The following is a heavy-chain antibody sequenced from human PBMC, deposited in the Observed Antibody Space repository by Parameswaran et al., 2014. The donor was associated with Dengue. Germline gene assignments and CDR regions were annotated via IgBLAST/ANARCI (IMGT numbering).Heavy chain of an antibody. V-gene: IGHV3-30-3*01. CDR1: A. CDR3: ARDRGPLHYGGNFRYYYYMDV. D-gene: IGHD4-23*01. J-gene: IGHJ6*03. Sequence: AMPGVRQMPGKGLEWVAVISYDGSNKYYADSVKGRFTISRDNSKNTLYLQMNSLRAEDTAVYYCARDRGPLHYGGNFRYYYYMDVWGKGTTVTVSS. CDR2: ISYDGSNK.